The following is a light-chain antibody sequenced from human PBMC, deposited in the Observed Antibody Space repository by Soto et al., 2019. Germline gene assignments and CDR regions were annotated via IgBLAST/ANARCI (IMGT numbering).Light chain of an antibody. CDR1: SSNIGAGYD. J-gene: IGLJ1*01. V-gene: IGLV1-40*01. CDR3: QSYNSSLSSYV. Sequence: QAVVTQPPSVSGAPGQRVTISCTGSSSNIGAGYDVHWYQQLPGTAPKLLIYGNTNRPSGVPDRFSGSKSGTSASLAITGIQAEDEADYYWQSYNSSLSSYVFGTGTKLTVL. CDR2: GNT.